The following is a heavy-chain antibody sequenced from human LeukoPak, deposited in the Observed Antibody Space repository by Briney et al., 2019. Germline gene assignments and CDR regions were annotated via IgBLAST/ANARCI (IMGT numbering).Heavy chain of an antibody. J-gene: IGHJ5*02. CDR3: ARDVREPDHNWFDP. CDR2: ISSSSSYI. CDR1: GFTFSSYS. D-gene: IGHD1-26*01. Sequence: GGSLRLSCAASGFTFSSYSMTWVRQAPGKGLEWVSSISSSSSYIYYADSVKGRFTISRDNAKNSLYLQMNSLRAEDTAVYYCARDVREPDHNWFDPWGQGTLVTVSS. V-gene: IGHV3-21*01.